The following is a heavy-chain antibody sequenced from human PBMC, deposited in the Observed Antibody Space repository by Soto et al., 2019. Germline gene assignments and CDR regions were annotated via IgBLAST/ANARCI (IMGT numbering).Heavy chain of an antibody. J-gene: IGHJ5*02. CDR2: IYYSGST. CDR1: GVSISSSSYY. D-gene: IGHD2-15*01. Sequence: ETLFLTCTVSGVSISSSSYYWGWIRQPPGKGLEWIGSIYYSGSTYYNPSLKSRVTISVDTSKNQFSLKLSSVTAADTAVYYCARLGIVVVVAASVAKANNWFDPWGQGTLVTSPQ. CDR3: ARLGIVVVVAASVAKANNWFDP. V-gene: IGHV4-39*01.